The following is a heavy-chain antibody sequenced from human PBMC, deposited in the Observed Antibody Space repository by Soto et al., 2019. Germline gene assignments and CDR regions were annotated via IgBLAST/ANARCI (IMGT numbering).Heavy chain of an antibody. D-gene: IGHD2-2*01. V-gene: IGHV3-33*01. Sequence: GGSLRLSCAASGFTFSSYGMHWVRQAPGKGLEWVAVIWYDGSNKYYADSVKGRFTISRDNSKNTLYLQMNSLRAEDTAVYYWARDRKDIVVVPAAIDYWGQGTLVTVSS. CDR3: ARDRKDIVVVPAAIDY. J-gene: IGHJ4*02. CDR1: GFTFSSYG. CDR2: IWYDGSNK.